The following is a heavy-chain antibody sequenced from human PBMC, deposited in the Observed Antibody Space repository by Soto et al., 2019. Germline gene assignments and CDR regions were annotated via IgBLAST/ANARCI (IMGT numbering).Heavy chain of an antibody. CDR2: IIPIFGTA. V-gene: IGHV1-69*13. Sequence: GASVKVSCKASGGTFSSYAISWVRQAPGQGLEWMGGIIPIFGTANYAQKFQGRVTITADESTSTAYMELSSLRSEDTAVYYCATRPMTTVSRHYYYGMDVWGQGTTVTVSS. CDR1: GGTFSSYA. D-gene: IGHD4-17*01. J-gene: IGHJ6*02. CDR3: ATRPMTTVSRHYYYGMDV.